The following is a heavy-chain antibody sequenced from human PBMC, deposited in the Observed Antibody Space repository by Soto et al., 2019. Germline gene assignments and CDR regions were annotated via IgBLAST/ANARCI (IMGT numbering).Heavy chain of an antibody. CDR3: ARESHDSSGYYSSFVAFDI. CDR1: GGSVSSGSYY. J-gene: IGHJ3*02. V-gene: IGHV4-61*01. CDR2: IYYSGST. Sequence: PSETLSLICTVSGGSVSSGSYYWSWIRQSPGKGLEWIGYIYYSGSTNYNPSLKSRVTISVDTSKNQFSLKLSSVTAADTAVYYCARESHDSSGYYSSFVAFDIWGQGTMVTVSS. D-gene: IGHD3-22*01.